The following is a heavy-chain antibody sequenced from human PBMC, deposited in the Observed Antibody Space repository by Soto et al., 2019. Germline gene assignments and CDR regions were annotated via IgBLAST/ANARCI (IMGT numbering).Heavy chain of an antibody. CDR3: ARVGSSRWYWFDP. J-gene: IGHJ5*02. CDR1: GGSISSYY. CDR2: IYYSGST. D-gene: IGHD6-13*01. Sequence: QVQLQESGPGLVKPSETLSLTCTVSGGSISSYYWSWIRQPPGKGLEWIGYIYYSGSTNYNPSLKSRVTISVDTSKNQFSLKLSSVTAADTAVYYCARVGSSRWYWFDPWGQGTLVTVSS. V-gene: IGHV4-59*01.